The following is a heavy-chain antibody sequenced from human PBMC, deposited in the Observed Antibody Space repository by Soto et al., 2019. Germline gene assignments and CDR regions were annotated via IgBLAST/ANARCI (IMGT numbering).Heavy chain of an antibody. J-gene: IGHJ3*02. D-gene: IGHD3-22*01. CDR1: GYTFTSYD. CDR2: MNPNSGNT. Sequence: ASVKVSCKASGYTFTSYDINWVRQATGQGLEWMGWMNPNSGNTGYAQKFQGRVTMTRNTSISTAYMELSSLRSEDTAVYYCARGAYYDSSGYYYFHAFDIWGQGTMVT. V-gene: IGHV1-8*01. CDR3: ARGAYYDSSGYYYFHAFDI.